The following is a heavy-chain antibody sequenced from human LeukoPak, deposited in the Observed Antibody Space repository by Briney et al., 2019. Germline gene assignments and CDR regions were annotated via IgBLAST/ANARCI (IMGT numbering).Heavy chain of an antibody. V-gene: IGHV1-69*04. J-gene: IGHJ4*02. CDR2: IIPILGIA. CDR1: GGTFSSYA. CDR3: AGRGSRDGYNWEPPADY. D-gene: IGHD5-24*01. Sequence: GSSVKVSCKASGGTFSSYAISWVRQAPGQGLEWMGRIIPILGIANYAQKFQGRVTITADNSTSTAYMELSSLRSEDTAVYYCAGRGSRDGYNWEPPADYWGQGTLVTVSS.